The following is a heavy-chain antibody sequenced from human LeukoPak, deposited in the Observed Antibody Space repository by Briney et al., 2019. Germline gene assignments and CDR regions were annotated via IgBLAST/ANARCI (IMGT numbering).Heavy chain of an antibody. CDR3: ARGGFYCGGDCYVDY. D-gene: IGHD2-21*02. Sequence: SETLSLTCAVYGASFSPYDWSWIRQPPGKGLEWIGEINHSGSTNYNPSLKSRVTIPVDTSKNQFSLRLSSVTAADTAVYYCARGGFYCGGDCYVDYWGQGTLVTVSS. CDR2: INHSGST. V-gene: IGHV4-34*01. J-gene: IGHJ4*02. CDR1: GASFSPYD.